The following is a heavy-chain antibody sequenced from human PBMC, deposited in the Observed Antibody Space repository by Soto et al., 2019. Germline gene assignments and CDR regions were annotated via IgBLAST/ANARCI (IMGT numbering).Heavy chain of an antibody. Sequence: GGSLRLSCAASGFTFSNYWMNWVRQAPGKGLEWVANIKEDGSEMNYVDSVKGRFTISRDDSKNTLYLQMNSLRVEDTATYYCAGALENPYFYYGLNVWGQGTTVTVSS. CDR3: AGALENPYFYYGLNV. CDR1: GFTFSNYW. D-gene: IGHD1-1*01. CDR2: IKEDGSEM. V-gene: IGHV3-7*01. J-gene: IGHJ6*02.